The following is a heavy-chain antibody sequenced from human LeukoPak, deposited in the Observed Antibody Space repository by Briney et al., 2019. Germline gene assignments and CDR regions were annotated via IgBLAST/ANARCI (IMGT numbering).Heavy chain of an antibody. CDR3: ASSQYVDYGMDV. V-gene: IGHV1-46*01. D-gene: IGHD2-21*01. CDR2: INPSGGST. CDR1: GYTFTSYY. Sequence: GASVKVSCKASGYTFTSYYMHWVRQAPGQELEWMGIINPSGGSTSYAQKFQGRVTMTRDTSTSTVYMELSSLRSEDTAVYYCASSQYVDYGMDVWGQGTTVTVSS. J-gene: IGHJ6*02.